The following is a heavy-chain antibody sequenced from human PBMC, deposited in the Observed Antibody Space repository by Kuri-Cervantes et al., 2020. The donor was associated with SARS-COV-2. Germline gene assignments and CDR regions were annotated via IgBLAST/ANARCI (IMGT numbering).Heavy chain of an antibody. J-gene: IGHJ4*02. CDR1: GGSISSGSYY. Sequence: SETLSLTCTVSGGSISSGSYYWSWIRQPPGKGLEWIGSIYYSGSTYYNPSLKSRVTISVDTSKNQFSLKLSSVTAADTAVYYCARHEYSSSWVDYWGQGTLVTVSS. CDR2: IYYSGST. V-gene: IGHV4-39*01. CDR3: ARHEYSSSWVDY. D-gene: IGHD6-13*01.